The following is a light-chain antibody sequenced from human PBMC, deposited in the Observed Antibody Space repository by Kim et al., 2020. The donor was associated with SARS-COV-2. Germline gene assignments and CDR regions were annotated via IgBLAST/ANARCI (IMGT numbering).Light chain of an antibody. J-gene: IGLJ2*01. CDR3: CSYAGSYGVV. Sequence: GQSFTISCTGTSSDVGGYNSVSWSHQHPGKAPKLMIYDVSKRPSGVPDRFSGSKSGNTASLTISGLQAEDEADYYCCSYAGSYGVVFGGGTQLTVL. CDR2: DVS. CDR1: SSDVGGYNS. V-gene: IGLV2-11*01.